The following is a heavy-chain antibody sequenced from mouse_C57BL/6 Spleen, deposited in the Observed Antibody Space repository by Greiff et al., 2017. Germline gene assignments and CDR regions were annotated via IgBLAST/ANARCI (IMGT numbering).Heavy chain of an antibody. CDR3: AIWLRRAWFAY. CDR1: GYTFTSYW. D-gene: IGHD2-2*01. Sequence: QVQLKQPGAELVKPGASVKLSCKASGYTFTSYWMQWVKQRTGQGLEWIGEIYPSDSYTNYNQKFKGKATLTVDTSSSTADMLLSILTSYDSAVYYCAIWLRRAWFAYWGQGTLVTVSA. J-gene: IGHJ3*01. V-gene: IGHV1-50*01. CDR2: IYPSDSYT.